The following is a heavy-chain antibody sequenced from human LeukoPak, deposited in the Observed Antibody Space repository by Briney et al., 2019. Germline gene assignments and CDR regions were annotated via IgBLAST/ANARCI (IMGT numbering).Heavy chain of an antibody. J-gene: IGHJ4*02. CDR3: ARDNTMVRGVFDY. V-gene: IGHV3-66*01. D-gene: IGHD3-10*01. Sequence: GGSLRLSCAASGFTFSRSFMNWVRQAPGKGLEWVSVIYSGGSTYYADSVKGRFTISRDNSKNTLYLQMNSLRAEDTAVYYCARDNTMVRGVFDYWGQGTLVTVSS. CDR2: IYSGGST. CDR1: GFTFSRSF.